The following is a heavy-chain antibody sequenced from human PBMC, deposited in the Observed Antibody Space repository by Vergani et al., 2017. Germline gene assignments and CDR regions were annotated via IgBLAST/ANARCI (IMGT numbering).Heavy chain of an antibody. Sequence: EVQLVQSGAEVKKPGESLTISCQISGYSFTNYWIGWVRQMPGKGLEWMGIIHPADSDTRYSPSFQGQVTISVDKSISTAYLQRSSRRASDSAMYYCSRLYGRDSSGSKYFDYWGQGTLVTVSS. CDR2: IHPADSDT. J-gene: IGHJ4*02. CDR3: SRLYGRDSSGSKYFDY. D-gene: IGHD3-22*01. CDR1: GYSFTNYW. V-gene: IGHV5-51*01.